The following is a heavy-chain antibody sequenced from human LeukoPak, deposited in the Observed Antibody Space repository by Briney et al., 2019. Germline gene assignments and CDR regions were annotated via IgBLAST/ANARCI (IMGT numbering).Heavy chain of an antibody. Sequence: PSETLSLTCAVYGGSFSGYYWSWVSQPPGKGREWVGEINHSGSTNYNTTLKRRVTISVNTSKNQFTRKLRSVTAADTAVYYCARIGRRMGAALLRNAFDIWGQGTMVTVSS. V-gene: IGHV4-34*01. CDR2: INHSGST. J-gene: IGHJ3*02. D-gene: IGHD1-26*01. CDR1: GGSFSGYY. CDR3: ARIGRRMGAALLRNAFDI.